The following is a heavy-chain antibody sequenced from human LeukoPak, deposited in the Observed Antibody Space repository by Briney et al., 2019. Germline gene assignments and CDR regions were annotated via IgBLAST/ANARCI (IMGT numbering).Heavy chain of an antibody. CDR2: IYYSGST. CDR1: GGSISSSSYY. CDR3: ARDLAYCSSTSCYDHYFDY. J-gene: IGHJ4*02. D-gene: IGHD2-2*01. V-gene: IGHV4-39*07. Sequence: SETLSLTCTVSGGSISSSSYYWGWIRQPPGKGLEWIGSIYYSGSTYYNPSLKSRVTISVDTSKNQFSLKLSSVTAADTAVYYCARDLAYCSSTSCYDHYFDYWGQGTLVTVSS.